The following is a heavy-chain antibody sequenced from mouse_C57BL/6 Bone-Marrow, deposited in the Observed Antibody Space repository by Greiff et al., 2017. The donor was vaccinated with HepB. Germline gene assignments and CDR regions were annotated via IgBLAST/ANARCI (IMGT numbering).Heavy chain of an antibody. CDR3: ARSYDGYYGDAY. CDR2: IYWDDDK. CDR1: GFSLSTSGMG. V-gene: IGHV8-12*01. Sequence: QVQLKESGPGILQSSQTLSLTCSFSGFSLSTSGMGVSWIRQPSGKGLEWLAHIYWDDDKRYNPSLKSRLTISKDTSRNQVFLKITSVDTADTATYYCARSYDGYYGDAYWGQGTLVTVSA. J-gene: IGHJ3*01. D-gene: IGHD2-3*01.